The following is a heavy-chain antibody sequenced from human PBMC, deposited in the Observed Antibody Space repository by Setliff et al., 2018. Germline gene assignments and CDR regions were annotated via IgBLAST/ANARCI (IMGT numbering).Heavy chain of an antibody. D-gene: IGHD3-16*01. V-gene: IGHV4-34*01. Sequence: SETLSLTCTFYGGPFSDYYWGWVRQTPGKGLEWIAEINPSGTTNYIPSLKSRLTISVDTSKRQLSLKLNSVTAADTAVYYCRFWSYVYKNDYWAQGTLVTVSS. J-gene: IGHJ4*02. CDR2: INPSGTT. CDR3: RFWSYVYKNDY. CDR1: GGPFSDYY.